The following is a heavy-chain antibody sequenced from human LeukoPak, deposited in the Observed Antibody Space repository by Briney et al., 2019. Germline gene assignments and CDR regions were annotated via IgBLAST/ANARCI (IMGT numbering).Heavy chain of an antibody. D-gene: IGHD4-17*01. CDR1: GYTFTTYD. Sequence: GASVKVSCKASGYTFTTYDINWVRQATGQGLEWMGWMNPNCGNTGYAQKFQGRVTMTRNTSISTAYMELSSLRSEDTAVYYCAVDYGDFLFDYWGQGTLVTVSS. CDR3: AVDYGDFLFDY. CDR2: MNPNCGNT. J-gene: IGHJ4*02. V-gene: IGHV1-8*01.